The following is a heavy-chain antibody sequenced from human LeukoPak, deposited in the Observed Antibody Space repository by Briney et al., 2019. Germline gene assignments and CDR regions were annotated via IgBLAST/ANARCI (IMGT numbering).Heavy chain of an antibody. V-gene: IGHV4-61*02. CDR2: IYTSGST. CDR3: ARAYYDILTGYYPFDY. Sequence: SQTLSLTCAVSAGSINSGDCYWGWIRPPAGKGLEWIGRIYTSGSTNYNPSLKSRVTISVDTSKNQFSLKLSSVTAADTAVYYCARAYYDILTGYYPFDYWGQGTLVTVSS. CDR1: AGSINSGDCY. J-gene: IGHJ4*02. D-gene: IGHD3-9*01.